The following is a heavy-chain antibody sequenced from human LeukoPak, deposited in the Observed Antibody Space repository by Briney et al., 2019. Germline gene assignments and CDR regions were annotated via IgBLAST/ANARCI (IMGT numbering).Heavy chain of an antibody. J-gene: IGHJ4*02. CDR2: IIKDGSEK. Sequence: PGGSLRLSCAASGFTFSGSWMTWVRQAPGKGLEWVANIIKDGSEKYYLDSVKGRFTISRDNAKNSLYLQMNSLRAEDTAVYFCARDQRASPSPADYWGQGTLVTVSS. CDR3: ARDQRASPSPADY. V-gene: IGHV3-7*01. CDR1: GFTFSGSW.